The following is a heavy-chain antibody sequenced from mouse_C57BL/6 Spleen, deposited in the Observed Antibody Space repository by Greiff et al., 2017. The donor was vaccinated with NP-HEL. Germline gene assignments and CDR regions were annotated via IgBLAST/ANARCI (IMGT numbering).Heavy chain of an antibody. CDR1: GYTFTSYW. CDR2: IYPGSGST. Sequence: QVQLKQPGAELVKPGASVKMSCKASGYTFTSYWITWVKQRPGQGLEWIGDIYPGSGSTNYNEKFKSKATLTVDTSSSTAYMQLSSLTSEDSAVYYCAREGDGSSSDYWGQGTTLTVSS. J-gene: IGHJ2*01. D-gene: IGHD1-1*01. CDR3: AREGDGSSSDY. V-gene: IGHV1-55*01.